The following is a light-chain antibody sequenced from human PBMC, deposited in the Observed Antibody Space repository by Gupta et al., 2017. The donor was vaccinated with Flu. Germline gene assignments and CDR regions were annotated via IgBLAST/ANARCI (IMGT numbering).Light chain of an antibody. V-gene: IGLV1-51*01. Sequence: QSVLTQPPSVSAAPGQKVNISCSESSSNIGNIYVSCYQQLPGTAPKLLIYDNNKRPSGIPDRFSGSKYGTSATLGITGLQTGGEADYYCGTWDSSLSAGVFGGGTKLTVL. J-gene: IGLJ3*02. CDR3: GTWDSSLSAGV. CDR2: DNN. CDR1: SSNIGNIY.